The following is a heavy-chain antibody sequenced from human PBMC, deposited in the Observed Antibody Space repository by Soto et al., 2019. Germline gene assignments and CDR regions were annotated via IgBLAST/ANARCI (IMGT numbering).Heavy chain of an antibody. V-gene: IGHV4-30-4*01. Sequence: LSLTCTVSGGSISSGDYYWSWIRQPPGKGLEWIGYIYYSGSTYYNPSLKSRVTISVDTSKNQFSLKLSSVTAADTAVYYCARGRFSSSWYPNWFDPWGQGTLVTVSS. J-gene: IGHJ5*02. CDR2: IYYSGST. CDR1: GGSISSGDYY. CDR3: ARGRFSSSWYPNWFDP. D-gene: IGHD6-13*01.